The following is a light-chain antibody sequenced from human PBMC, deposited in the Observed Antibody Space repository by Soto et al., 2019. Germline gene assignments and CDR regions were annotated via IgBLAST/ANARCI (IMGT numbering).Light chain of an antibody. CDR3: SSYAGSNNFVV. CDR2: EVS. V-gene: IGLV2-8*01. J-gene: IGLJ2*01. Sequence: QSALTQPTSASGSPGQSVTISCTGTSSDVGAYSYVSWYQQHPGKAPKLMIYEVSKRPSGVPDRFSGSKSGNTASLTVSGLQAEDEADYYCSSYAGSNNFVVFGGGTKLNVL. CDR1: SSDVGAYSY.